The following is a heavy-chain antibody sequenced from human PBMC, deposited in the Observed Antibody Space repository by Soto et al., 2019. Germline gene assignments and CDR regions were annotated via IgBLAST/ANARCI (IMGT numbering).Heavy chain of an antibody. D-gene: IGHD6-19*01. V-gene: IGHV3-23*01. CDR1: GFTFSSYA. CDR2: ISGSGGST. J-gene: IGHJ4*02. Sequence: EVQLLESGGGLVQPGGSLRLSCAASGFTFSSYAMSWVRQAPGKGLEWVSAISGSGGSTYYADSVKGRFTISRDNSKNPLYLHMNSLRAEDTAVYYCANEFSPRIEVAGPYDYWGQGTLVTVSS. CDR3: ANEFSPRIEVAGPYDY.